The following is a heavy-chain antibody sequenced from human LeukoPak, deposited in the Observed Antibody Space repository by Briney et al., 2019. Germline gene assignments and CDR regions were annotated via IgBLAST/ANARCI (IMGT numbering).Heavy chain of an antibody. CDR1: GYSFTSYW. Sequence: GESLKISCKGSGYSFTSYWITWVRQMPGKGLEWMGIIYPGDSDTRYSPSFQGQVTISADKSISTAYLQWSSLKASDTAMYYCARRGGSMDGYNYGVYWYFDLWGRGTLVTVSS. J-gene: IGHJ2*01. CDR2: IYPGDSDT. CDR3: ARRGGSMDGYNYGVYWYFDL. V-gene: IGHV5-51*01. D-gene: IGHD5-24*01.